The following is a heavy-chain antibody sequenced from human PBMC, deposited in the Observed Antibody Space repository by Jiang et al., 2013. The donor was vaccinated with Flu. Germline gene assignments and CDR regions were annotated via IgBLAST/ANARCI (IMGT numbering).Heavy chain of an antibody. CDR3: ARSLGYYGSGSYPFDY. V-gene: IGHV3-48*02. J-gene: IGHJ4*02. Sequence: VQLVESGGGLVQPGGSLRLSCAASGFTFSSYSMNWVRQAPGKGLEWVSYISSSSSTIYYADSVKGRFTISRDNAKNSLYLQMNSLRDEDTAVYYCARSLGYYGSGSYPFDYWGQGTLVTVSS. CDR2: ISSSSSTI. D-gene: IGHD3-10*01. CDR1: GFTFSSYS.